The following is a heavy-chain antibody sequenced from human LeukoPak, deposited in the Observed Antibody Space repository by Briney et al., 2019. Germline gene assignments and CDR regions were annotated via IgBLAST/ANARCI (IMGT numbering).Heavy chain of an antibody. CDR2: IYTSGST. D-gene: IGHD2-15*01. CDR1: GGSISSYY. Sequence: SETLSLTCTVSGGSISSYYWSWIRQPAGKGLEWIGRIYTSGSTNYNPSLKSRVTISVDTSKNLFSLKLSSVTAADTAVYYCARGFHCSGGSCYDYWGQGTLVTVSS. V-gene: IGHV4-4*07. J-gene: IGHJ4*02. CDR3: ARGFHCSGGSCYDY.